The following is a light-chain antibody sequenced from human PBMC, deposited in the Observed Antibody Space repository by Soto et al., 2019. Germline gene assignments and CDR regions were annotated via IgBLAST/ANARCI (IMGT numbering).Light chain of an antibody. CDR2: DAS. J-gene: IGKJ3*01. CDR3: QQRSNWPAFT. CDR1: QTIANY. Sequence: EIVLTQSPATLSLSPGERATLSCRASQTIANYLAWYQQKPGQAPRLLIYDASNRATGIPARFSGSGSGTDFTLTISSLEPEDFAVYYCQQRSNWPAFTFGPGTKVDIK. V-gene: IGKV3-11*01.